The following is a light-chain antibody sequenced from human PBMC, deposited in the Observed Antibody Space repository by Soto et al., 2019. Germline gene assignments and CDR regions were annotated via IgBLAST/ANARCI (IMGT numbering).Light chain of an antibody. CDR1: QSVSSSY. V-gene: IGKV3-20*01. J-gene: IGKJ3*01. CDR3: QQYGSSPT. CDR2: GAS. Sequence: IVLTQSPGTLSLSPGERATLSCRASQSVSSSYLAWYQQKPGQAPRLLIYGASSRATGIPDRFSGSGSGTDFTLTISRLEPEDFAVYYCQQYGSSPTFGPGTNVDIK.